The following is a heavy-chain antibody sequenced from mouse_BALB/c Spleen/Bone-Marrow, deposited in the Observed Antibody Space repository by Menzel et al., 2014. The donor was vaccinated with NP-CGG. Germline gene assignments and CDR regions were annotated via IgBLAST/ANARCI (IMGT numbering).Heavy chain of an antibody. J-gene: IGHJ1*01. CDR1: GYSITSDYA. D-gene: IGHD1-1*01. Sequence: VQLQQSGPGLVKPSPSLSLTCTVTGYSITSDYAWNWIRQFPGNTLEWMGYMTYSGSTSYNPSLKSRFSITRDTSKNQFFLQLTSVTTEDTATYYCANYGSWYFAVWGAGTTVTVSS. CDR2: MTYSGST. CDR3: ANYGSWYFAV. V-gene: IGHV3-2*02.